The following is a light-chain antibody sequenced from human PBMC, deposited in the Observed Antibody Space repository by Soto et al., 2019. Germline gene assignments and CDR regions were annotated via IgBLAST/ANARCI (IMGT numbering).Light chain of an antibody. CDR1: SSDIGSYNL. Sequence: QSALTQPASVSGSPGQSITISCTGTSSDIGSYNLVSWYQQHPGKAPKLIIYVGSKRPSGVSNRFSGSKSGNTASLTISGLQAEDEADYYCCSYAGSNNLRVFGGGTQLTVL. CDR2: VGS. CDR3: CSYAGSNNLRV. J-gene: IGLJ2*01. V-gene: IGLV2-23*01.